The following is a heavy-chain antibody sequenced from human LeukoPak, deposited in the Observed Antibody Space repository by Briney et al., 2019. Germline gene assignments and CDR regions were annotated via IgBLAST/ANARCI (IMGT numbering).Heavy chain of an antibody. D-gene: IGHD3-16*01. CDR2: INHNGNVN. CDR1: GFTFSSYA. J-gene: IGHJ6*02. V-gene: IGHV3-7*03. Sequence: GGSLRLSCAASGFTFSSYAMNWARQAPGKGLEWVASINHNGNVNYYVDSVKGRFTISRDNAKNSLYLQMSNLRAEDTTVYFCARGGGLDVWGQGATVTVSS. CDR3: ARGGGLDV.